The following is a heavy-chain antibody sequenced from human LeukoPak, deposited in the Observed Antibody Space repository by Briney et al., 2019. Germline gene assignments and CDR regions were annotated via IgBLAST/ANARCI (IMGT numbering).Heavy chain of an antibody. CDR2: IIPIFGTA. V-gene: IGHV1-69*13. J-gene: IGHJ4*02. Sequence: SVKVSCKASGGSFSSYAISWVRQAPGQGLEWMGGIIPIFGTANYAQKFQGRVTITADESTSTAYMELRSLRSEATAVYYCARLATRDDIDYWGQGTLVTVSS. CDR3: ARLATRDDIDY. D-gene: IGHD1-1*01. CDR1: GGSFSSYA.